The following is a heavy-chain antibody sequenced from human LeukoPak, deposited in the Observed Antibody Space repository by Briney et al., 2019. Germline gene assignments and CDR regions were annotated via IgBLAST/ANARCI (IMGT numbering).Heavy chain of an antibody. CDR3: ATRITMVRGVYNRVDY. V-gene: IGHV3-23*01. Sequence: GGSLRLSCAASGFTFSSYGMSWVRQAPGKGLEWVSATSGSGGSTCYADSVKGRFTISRDNSKNTLYLQMNSLRAEDTAVYYCATRITMVRGVYNRVDYWGQGTLVTVSS. CDR2: TSGSGGST. J-gene: IGHJ4*02. CDR1: GFTFSSYG. D-gene: IGHD3-10*01.